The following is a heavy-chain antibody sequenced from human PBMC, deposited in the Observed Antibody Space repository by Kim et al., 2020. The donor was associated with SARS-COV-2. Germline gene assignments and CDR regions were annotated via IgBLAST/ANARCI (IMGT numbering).Heavy chain of an antibody. J-gene: IGHJ4*02. Sequence: ADYVKGRFTISRDNSKNTLYLQMNSLEAEDTAVYYCAKDREGAMAYYYFDYWGQGTLVTVSS. V-gene: IGHV3-23*01. D-gene: IGHD5-18*01. CDR3: AKDREGAMAYYYFDY.